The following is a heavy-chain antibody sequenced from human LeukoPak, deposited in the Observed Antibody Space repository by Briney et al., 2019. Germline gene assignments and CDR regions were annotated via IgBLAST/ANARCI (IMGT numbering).Heavy chain of an antibody. CDR3: ARGPQVGAFDL. V-gene: IGHV1-69*13. Sequence: SVKVSCKASGYTFTSYGISWVRQAPGQGLEWMGGIIPIFTTANYAQKFQGRVTITADESTSTAYMELSSLRSEDTAVYYCARGPQVGAFDLWGQGTMVTVSS. CDR2: IIPIFTTA. D-gene: IGHD1-26*01. CDR1: GYTFTSYG. J-gene: IGHJ3*01.